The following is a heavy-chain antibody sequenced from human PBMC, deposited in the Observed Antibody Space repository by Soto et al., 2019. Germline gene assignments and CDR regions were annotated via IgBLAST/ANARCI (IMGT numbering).Heavy chain of an antibody. CDR1: RNILATNW. CDR2: IYPGDSDT. Sequence: PXESMKISCQGSRNILATNWIAWVRQTPGKGLEWMGIIYPGDSDTKYSPSFQGQVTISADKSISTAYLQWSSLKASDSAMYYCATLDRSNSYSGFDCWGQGTLVTVSS. V-gene: IGHV5-51*01. J-gene: IGHJ4*02. CDR3: ATLDRSNSYSGFDC. D-gene: IGHD5-18*01.